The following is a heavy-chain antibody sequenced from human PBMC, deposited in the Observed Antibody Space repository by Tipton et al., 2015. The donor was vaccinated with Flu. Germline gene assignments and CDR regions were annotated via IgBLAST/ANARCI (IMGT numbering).Heavy chain of an antibody. CDR2: IYYSGST. D-gene: IGHD4-17*01. J-gene: IGHJ3*02. CDR3: ARHSLGYGDYAPAFDI. Sequence: LRLSCAASGFTVSSYYWSWIRQPPGKGLEWIGYIYYSGSTNYNPSLKSRVTISVDTSKNQFSLKLSSVTAADTAVYYCARHSLGYGDYAPAFDIWGQGTMVTVSS. CDR1: GFTVSSYY. V-gene: IGHV4-59*08.